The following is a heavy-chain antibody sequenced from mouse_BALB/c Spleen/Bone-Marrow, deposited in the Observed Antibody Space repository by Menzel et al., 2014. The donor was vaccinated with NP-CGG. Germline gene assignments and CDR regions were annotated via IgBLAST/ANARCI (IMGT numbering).Heavy chain of an antibody. CDR3: ARSRLRGYYFDY. V-gene: IGHV5-17*02. CDR1: GFTFSSFG. CDR2: ISSGSSTI. J-gene: IGHJ2*01. D-gene: IGHD3-2*02. Sequence: EVQLVESGGGLVQPGGSRKLSCAASGFTFSSFGMHWVRQAPEKGLEWVAYISSGSSTIYYADTLKGRFTISRDNPKNTLFLQMTSLRSEGTAMYYCARSRLRGYYFDYWGQGTTLTVSS.